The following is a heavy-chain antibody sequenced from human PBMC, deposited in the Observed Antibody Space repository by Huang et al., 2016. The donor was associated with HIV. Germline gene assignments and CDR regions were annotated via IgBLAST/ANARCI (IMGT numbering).Heavy chain of an antibody. V-gene: IGHV3-30-3*01. CDR2: ISNDGSNN. D-gene: IGHD5-18*01. CDR3: ARAKDTWDAYDI. J-gene: IGHJ3*02. Sequence: QVQLVESGGGVVQPGRSLRLSCAASGFPFNNHAMHWVRQAPGKGLDCVAIISNDGSNNYEAGSVKGRFTISRDSSKSTLFLHMTSLRTEDTAVYYCARAKDTWDAYDIWGQGTMVIVSS. CDR1: GFPFNNHA.